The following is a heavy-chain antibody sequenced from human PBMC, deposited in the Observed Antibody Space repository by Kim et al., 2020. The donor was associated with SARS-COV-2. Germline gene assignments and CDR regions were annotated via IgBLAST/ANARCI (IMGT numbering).Heavy chain of an antibody. D-gene: IGHD3-10*01. J-gene: IGHJ4*02. CDR3: ARENYYGSGVMSGFDY. Sequence: SLKSRVTISVDTSKNQFSLKLSSVTAADTAVYYCARENYYGSGVMSGFDYWGQGTLVTVSS. V-gene: IGHV4-59*01.